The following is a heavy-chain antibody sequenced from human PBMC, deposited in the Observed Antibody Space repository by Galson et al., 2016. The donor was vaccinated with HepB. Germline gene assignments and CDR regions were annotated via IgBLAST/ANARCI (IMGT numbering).Heavy chain of an antibody. CDR2: MYYSGST. J-gene: IGHJ4*02. V-gene: IGHV4-39*01. CDR3: ARHDYGDFLFAY. Sequence: SETLSLTCAVSGGSISSSRHYWGWIRQPPGKGLEWIASMYYSGSTYYNPSLKSRVTISVDTSKTQLSLELSSVTAADTAMYYCARHDYGDFLFAYWGQGTLVIVSS. CDR1: GGSISSSRHY. D-gene: IGHD4-17*01.